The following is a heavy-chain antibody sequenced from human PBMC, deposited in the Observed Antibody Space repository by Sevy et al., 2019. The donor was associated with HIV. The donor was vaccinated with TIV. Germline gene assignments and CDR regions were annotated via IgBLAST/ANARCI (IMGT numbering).Heavy chain of an antibody. CDR3: ARDRGIVGAPQRSRYYFDY. V-gene: IGHV3-48*02. D-gene: IGHD1-26*01. CDR2: ISSSSSTI. J-gene: IGHJ4*02. CDR1: GFTFSSYS. Sequence: GGSLRLSCAASGFTFSSYSMNWLRQAPGKGLEWVSYISSSSSTIYYADSVKGRFTISRDNAKNSLYLQMNSLRDEDTAVYYCARDRGIVGAPQRSRYYFDYWGQRTLVTVSS.